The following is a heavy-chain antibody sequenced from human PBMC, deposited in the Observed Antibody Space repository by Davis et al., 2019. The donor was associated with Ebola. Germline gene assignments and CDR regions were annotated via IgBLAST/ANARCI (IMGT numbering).Heavy chain of an antibody. J-gene: IGHJ4*02. Sequence: SVKVSCKASGGTFSTYAISWMRQAPGQGLEWMGGIIPIFGTTNYAQRFQGRVTITADESTSTAYMELSRLRSEDTAVYYCARERGLLLWFGELLYWGQGTLVTVSS. D-gene: IGHD3-10*01. CDR2: IIPIFGTT. V-gene: IGHV1-69*13. CDR1: GGTFSTYA. CDR3: ARERGLLLWFGELLY.